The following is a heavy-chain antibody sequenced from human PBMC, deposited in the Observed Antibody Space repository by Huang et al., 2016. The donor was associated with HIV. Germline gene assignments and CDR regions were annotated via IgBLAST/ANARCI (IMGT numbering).Heavy chain of an antibody. V-gene: IGHV4-30-4*01. CDR3: ARDRITQCNGGRCYSDWSDP. CDR2: IDYHGTT. Sequence: QVQLQESGPGPVKPSQTLSLTCTVSGDSISRGGYLWRWLRQSPGKGLEWIGSIDYHGTTQYNPSLRSRVTMSVDTSKNQFSLRLTSVTAEDTAVYYCARDRITQCNGGRCYSDWSDPWGQGTLVIVSS. CDR1: GDSISRGGYL. D-gene: IGHD2-15*01. J-gene: IGHJ5*02.